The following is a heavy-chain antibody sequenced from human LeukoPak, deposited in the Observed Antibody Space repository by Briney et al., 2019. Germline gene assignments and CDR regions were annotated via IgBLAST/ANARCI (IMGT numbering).Heavy chain of an antibody. CDR3: VHSGSYGDYYGMDV. D-gene: IGHD1-26*01. V-gene: IGHV3-30*03. J-gene: IGHJ6*02. CDR2: ISYDGSNK. CDR1: GFTLSSYA. Sequence: GGSLRLSCAASGFTLSSYAMSWVRQAPGKGLEWVAVISYDGSNKYYADSVKGRFTISRDNSKNTLYLQMNSLRAEDTAVYYCVHSGSYGDYYGMDVWGQGTTVTVSS.